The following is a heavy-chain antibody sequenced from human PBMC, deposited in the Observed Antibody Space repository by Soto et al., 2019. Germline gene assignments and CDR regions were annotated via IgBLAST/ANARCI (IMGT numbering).Heavy chain of an antibody. D-gene: IGHD5-12*01. CDR1: GGSISGHS. Sequence: QVNLEESGPGLVKPSETLSVTCTVSGGSISGHSWIWIRQPAGRGLEWIGHIYPSGSTSYNPSLRSRVTMSLDTFNNQIFLNLTSVTAADTAVFYCVRGRSYSVYDIWGPGTLVTVSS. V-gene: IGHV4-4*07. CDR3: VRGRSYSVYDI. CDR2: IYPSGST. J-gene: IGHJ4*02.